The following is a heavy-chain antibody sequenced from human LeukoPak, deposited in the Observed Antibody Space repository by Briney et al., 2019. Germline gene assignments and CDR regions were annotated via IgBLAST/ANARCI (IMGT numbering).Heavy chain of an antibody. J-gene: IGHJ4*02. CDR1: GFTFSSYA. V-gene: IGHV3-23*01. CDR2: ISGSGGST. CDR3: AKDLPPYYYDSSGYFGYFDY. Sequence: GGSLRLSCAASGFTFSSYAMSWVRQAPGKGLEWVSAISGSGGSTYYADSVKGRFTISRDNSKNTLYLQMNSLRAEDTAVYYCAKDLPPYYYDSSGYFGYFDYWGQGTLVTVSS. D-gene: IGHD3-22*01.